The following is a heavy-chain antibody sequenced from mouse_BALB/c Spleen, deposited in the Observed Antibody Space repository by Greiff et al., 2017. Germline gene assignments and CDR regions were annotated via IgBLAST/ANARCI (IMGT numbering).Heavy chain of an antibody. V-gene: IGHV1-18*01. J-gene: IGHJ3*01. CDR2: INPNNGGT. CDR1: GYTFTDYN. Sequence: VQLKQSGDDLVKPGASVKIPCKASGYTFTDYNMDWVKQSHGKSLEWIGDINPNNGGTIYNQKFKGKATLTVDKSSSTAYMELRSLTSEDTAVYYGARRPGSSPWFAYWGQGTLVTVSA. CDR3: ARRPGSSPWFAY. D-gene: IGHD1-1*01.